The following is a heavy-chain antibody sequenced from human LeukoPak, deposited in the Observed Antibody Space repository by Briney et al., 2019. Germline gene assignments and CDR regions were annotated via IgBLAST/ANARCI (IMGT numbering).Heavy chain of an antibody. D-gene: IGHD3-22*01. Sequence: ASVKVPCKASGYTFTYYYMHWVRQAPGQGLEWMGWINPNNGGTNHAQKFQGRVTMTRDTSISTAYMQLSSLKSDETAVYYCATYEPDYWGQGTLITVSS. J-gene: IGHJ4*02. CDR2: INPNNGGT. CDR3: ATYEPDY. CDR1: GYTFTYYY. V-gene: IGHV1-2*02.